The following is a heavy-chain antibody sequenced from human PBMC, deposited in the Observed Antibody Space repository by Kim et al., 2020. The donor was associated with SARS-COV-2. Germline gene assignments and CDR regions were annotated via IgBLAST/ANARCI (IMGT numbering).Heavy chain of an antibody. V-gene: IGHV3-33*01. CDR1: GITFTTYG. CDR3: ARALGYCSSSSCYKVGTDDAFDI. Sequence: GGSLRLSCVASGITFTTYGIHWVRQAPGKGLEWVTVIWYDGSQKYYVDSVKGRFTISRDNSKNTVYLQMNSLRVEDTAVYYCARALGYCSSSSCYKVGTDDAFDIWGQGTMVTVSS. J-gene: IGHJ3*02. CDR2: IWYDGSQK. D-gene: IGHD2-2*02.